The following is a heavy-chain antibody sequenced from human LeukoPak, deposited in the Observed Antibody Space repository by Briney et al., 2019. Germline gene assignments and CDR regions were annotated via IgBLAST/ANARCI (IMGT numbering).Heavy chain of an antibody. CDR2: IWYDASNK. CDR1: GFTFSSFG. V-gene: IGHV3-33*01. D-gene: IGHD1-7*01. Sequence: GGSLTLSCAAYGFTFSSFGMHWVRQAPGKGLEWVAVIWYDASNKYYVDSVKGRFTISRDNSKNTLYLQMNSLRDDDTAVYYCVRGVGVSRFNYLDPWGQGTLVIVSS. J-gene: IGHJ5*02. CDR3: VRGVGVSRFNYLDP.